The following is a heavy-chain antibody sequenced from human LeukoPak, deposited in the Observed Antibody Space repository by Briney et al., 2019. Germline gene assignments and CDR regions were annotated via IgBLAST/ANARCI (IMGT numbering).Heavy chain of an antibody. CDR3: ARDRSVRDAFDI. J-gene: IGHJ3*02. CDR2: IYYSGSA. V-gene: IGHV4-59*12. D-gene: IGHD6-19*01. CDR1: GGSISSYY. Sequence: PSETLSLTCTVSGGSISSYYWSWIRQPPGKGLEWIGYIYYSGSANYNPSLKSRVTISVDKSKNQFSLKLSSVTAADTAVYYCARDRSVRDAFDIWGQGTMVTASS.